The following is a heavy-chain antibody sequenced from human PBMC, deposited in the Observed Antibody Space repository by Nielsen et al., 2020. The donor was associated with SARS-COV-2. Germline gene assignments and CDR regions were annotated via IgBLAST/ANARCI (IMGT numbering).Heavy chain of an antibody. D-gene: IGHD4/OR15-4a*01. CDR3: ASLDYGDDEDY. V-gene: IGHV3-21*01. J-gene: IGHJ4*02. CDR1: GFTFSNAW. CDR2: ISGYSTFI. Sequence: GESLKISCAASGFTFSNAWMSWVRQAPGKGLEWVSSISGYSTFIKYADSVRGRFTISRDNAKKSLYLQMNSLRAEDTAVYYCASLDYGDDEDYWGQGTLVTVSS.